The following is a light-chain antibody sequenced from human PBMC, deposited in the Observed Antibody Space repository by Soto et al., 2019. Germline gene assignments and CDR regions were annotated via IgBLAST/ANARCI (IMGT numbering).Light chain of an antibody. V-gene: IGKV3-20*01. Sequence: EIVLTQSPGTLSLSPGERATLSCRASQSVSSSFLAWYQQKPGQAPRLLIYGASTRATGIPDRFSGSVSGTDFTRTISRLEPEDFAVYYCQQYDSSPWTFGQGTKVEIK. CDR3: QQYDSSPWT. J-gene: IGKJ1*01. CDR1: QSVSSSF. CDR2: GAS.